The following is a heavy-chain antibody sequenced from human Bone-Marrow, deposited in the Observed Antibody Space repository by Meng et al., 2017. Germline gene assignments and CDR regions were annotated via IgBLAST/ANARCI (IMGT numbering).Heavy chain of an antibody. D-gene: IGHD3-10*01. CDR2: ISGSGGST. Sequence: GESLKIPCAASGFTFSSYWMSWVRQAPGKGLEWVSAISGSGGSTYYADSVKGRFTISRDNSKNMLYLQMNSLRAEDTAVYYCAKFFGSGSYTLENWFDPWGQGTLVTVSS. CDR1: GFTFSSYW. V-gene: IGHV3-23*01. J-gene: IGHJ5*02. CDR3: AKFFGSGSYTLENWFDP.